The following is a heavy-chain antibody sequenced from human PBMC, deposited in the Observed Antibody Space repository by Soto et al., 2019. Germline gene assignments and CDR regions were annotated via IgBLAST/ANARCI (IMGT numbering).Heavy chain of an antibody. J-gene: IGHJ6*02. V-gene: IGHV3-53*01. Sequence: GSLRLSCAASGFTVSSNYMSWVRQAPGKGLEWVSVIYSGGSTYYADSVKGRFTISRDSSKNTLYLQMNSLRAEDTAVYYCARDVGGADAYYYYGMDVWGQGTTVTVSS. CDR1: GFTVSSNY. D-gene: IGHD3-16*01. CDR3: ARDVGGADAYYYYGMDV. CDR2: IYSGGST.